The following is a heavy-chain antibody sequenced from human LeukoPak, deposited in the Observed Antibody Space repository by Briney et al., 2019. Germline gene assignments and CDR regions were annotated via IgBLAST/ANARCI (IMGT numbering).Heavy chain of an antibody. D-gene: IGHD3-22*01. CDR2: INWNGGRT. Sequence: PGGSLRLSCAASGFTFNDYGMSWVRQAPGKGLEWVSGINWNGGRTDYADSMKGRFIISRDNAKNSLYLQVNSLRAEDTALYYCARNFGGGDSSGPYYWGQGTLVTVSS. CDR1: GFTFNDYG. V-gene: IGHV3-20*04. CDR3: ARNFGGGDSSGPYY. J-gene: IGHJ4*02.